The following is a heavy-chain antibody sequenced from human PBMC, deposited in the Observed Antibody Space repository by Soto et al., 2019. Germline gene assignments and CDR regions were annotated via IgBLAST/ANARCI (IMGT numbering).Heavy chain of an antibody. CDR2: IIPIFGTG. D-gene: IGHD2-15*01. J-gene: IGHJ5*02. V-gene: IGHV1-69*13. CDR3: ARARTSSCPVGCWFDP. CDR1: GGTFSSYA. Sequence: SVKVSCKASGGTFSSYAISWVRQAPGQGLEWMGGIIPIFGTGNYAQKFQGRVTITADESTSTAYMELSSLRSEDTAVYYCARARTSSCPVGCWFDPWDQGTLVTVSS.